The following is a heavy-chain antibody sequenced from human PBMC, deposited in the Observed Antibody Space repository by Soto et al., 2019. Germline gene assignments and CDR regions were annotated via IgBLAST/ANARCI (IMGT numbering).Heavy chain of an antibody. CDR1: GFTFSNAW. CDR3: TTLNFLLNVRDGSMTSC. D-gene: IGHD2-15*01. V-gene: IGHV3-15*01. Sequence: EVQLVESGGGLVKPGGSLRLSCVASGFTFSNAWMSWVRQAPGKGLEWVGRIKSKTDGETIDYAAPVKGRFTISRDDSKNTIYLQMYSLEIEDTAVYYCTTLNFLLNVRDGSMTSCWGQGTLVTVSS. CDR2: IKSKTDGETI. J-gene: IGHJ4*02.